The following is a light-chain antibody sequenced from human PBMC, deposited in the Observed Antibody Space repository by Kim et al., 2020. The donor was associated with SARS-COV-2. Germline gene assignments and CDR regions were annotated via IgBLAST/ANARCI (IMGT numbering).Light chain of an antibody. CDR2: LGS. Sequence: EPASISCRPRQSLLHSNGYNYLDWYLQKPGQSPQLRIYLGSNRASGVPDRFSGSGSGTDFTLKISRVKAEDVGVYYCMQALQTPYSFGQGTKLEI. V-gene: IGKV2-28*01. J-gene: IGKJ2*03. CDR1: QSLLHSNGYNY. CDR3: MQALQTPYS.